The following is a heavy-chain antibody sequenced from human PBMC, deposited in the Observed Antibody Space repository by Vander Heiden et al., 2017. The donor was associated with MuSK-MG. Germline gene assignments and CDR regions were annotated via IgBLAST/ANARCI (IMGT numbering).Heavy chain of an antibody. Sequence: EVRLVESGGGLVQPGVPLRLSCAASGFSFSDYWINWVRQAPGKGLEWVAIINPDGRFEGYNDVVRGRFTISRDNGKNSLYLQMNSLRAEDTAVYYCAKDAGWRALDSWGQGTMVTVSS. CDR3: AKDAGWRALDS. CDR1: GFSFSDYW. V-gene: IGHV3-7*01. D-gene: IGHD6-19*01. CDR2: INPDGRFE. J-gene: IGHJ4*02.